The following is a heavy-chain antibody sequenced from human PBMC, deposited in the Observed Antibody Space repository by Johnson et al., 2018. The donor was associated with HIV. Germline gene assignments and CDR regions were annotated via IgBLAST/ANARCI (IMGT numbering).Heavy chain of an antibody. V-gene: IGHV3-20*04. D-gene: IGHD4-11*01. CDR2: INWNGGST. CDR1: GFTFDDYA. CDR3: ARNHPQSSDAFDI. Sequence: VQLVESGGGLVQPGGSLRLSCAASGFTFDDYAMHWVRQAPGKGLEWVSGINWNGGSTGYADSVKGRFTISRDNAKNSLYLQMNSLRAEDTAVFYCARNHPQSSDAFDIWGLGTMVTVSS. J-gene: IGHJ3*02.